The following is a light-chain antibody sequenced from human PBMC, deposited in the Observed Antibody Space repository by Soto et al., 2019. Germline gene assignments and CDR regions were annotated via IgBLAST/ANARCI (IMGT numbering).Light chain of an antibody. CDR2: DGS. V-gene: IGLV2-11*01. J-gene: IGLJ1*01. CDR1: SSDVGGYNY. CDR3: CSYAGRNIHYV. Sequence: TSSDVGGYNYVSWYQQHPGKAPQVMIYDGSKRPSGVPDRFSGSKSGNTASLTISGLQAEDEADYYCCSYAGRNIHYVFVLGTKFTVL.